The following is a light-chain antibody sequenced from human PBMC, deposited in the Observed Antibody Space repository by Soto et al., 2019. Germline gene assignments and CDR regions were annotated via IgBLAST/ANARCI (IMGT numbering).Light chain of an antibody. Sequence: EIVMTQSPATLSVSPGERATLSCRASQTVRSKLAWYQQKGGQAPRLLIYGASRGATGFPARFSGSGSGTDCTLTISSLQSEDVAVYYCQQYNNWPWTLGQGTKVDIK. V-gene: IGKV3-15*01. CDR1: QTVRSK. J-gene: IGKJ1*01. CDR2: GAS. CDR3: QQYNNWPWT.